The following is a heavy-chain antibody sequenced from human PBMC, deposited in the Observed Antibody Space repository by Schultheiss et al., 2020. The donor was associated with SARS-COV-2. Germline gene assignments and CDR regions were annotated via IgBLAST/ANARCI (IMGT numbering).Heavy chain of an antibody. J-gene: IGHJ6*02. V-gene: IGHV4-34*01. CDR2: INHSGST. CDR1: GGSFSGYY. Sequence: SETLSLTCAVYGGSFSGYYWSWIRQPPGKGLEWIGEINHSGSTNYNPSLKSRVTISVDTSKNQFSLKLSSVTAADTAVYYCARGRSSGWGDYYYYYGMDVWGQGTTVTVSS. D-gene: IGHD6-19*01. CDR3: ARGRSSGWGDYYYYYGMDV.